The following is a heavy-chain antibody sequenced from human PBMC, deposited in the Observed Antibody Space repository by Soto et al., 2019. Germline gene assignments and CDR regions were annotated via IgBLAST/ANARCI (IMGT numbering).Heavy chain of an antibody. J-gene: IGHJ4*02. Sequence: GGSLRLSCSASGFTLSNDLVHWVRQAPGKGLEWVSAISGSGGSTYYADSVKGRFTISRDNSKNTLYLQMNSLRAEDTAVYYCAKEGAVTTTEFDYWGQGTLVTV. V-gene: IGHV3-23*01. CDR1: GFTLSNDL. D-gene: IGHD4-4*01. CDR2: ISGSGGST. CDR3: AKEGAVTTTEFDY.